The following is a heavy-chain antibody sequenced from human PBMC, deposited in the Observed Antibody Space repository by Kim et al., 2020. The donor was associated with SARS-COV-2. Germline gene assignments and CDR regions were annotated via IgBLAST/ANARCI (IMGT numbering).Heavy chain of an antibody. CDR3: ASWGYCGGDCYAFDI. CDR2: ISAYNGNT. V-gene: IGHV1-18*01. J-gene: IGHJ3*02. CDR1: GYTFTSYG. Sequence: ASVKVSCKASGYTFTSYGISWVRQAPGQGLEWMGWISAYNGNTNYAQKLQGRVTMTTDTSTSTAYMELRSLRSDDTAVYYCASWGYCGGDCYAFDIWGQGTMVTVSS. D-gene: IGHD2-21*02.